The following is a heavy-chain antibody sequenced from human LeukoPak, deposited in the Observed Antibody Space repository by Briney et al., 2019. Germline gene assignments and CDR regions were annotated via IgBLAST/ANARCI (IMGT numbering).Heavy chain of an antibody. D-gene: IGHD3-16*02. CDR3: ARGGVYDYVWGSYRQPDF. J-gene: IGHJ4*02. Sequence: ASVKVSCKASGYTFTGYYMPWVRQAPGQGLEWMGRINPNSGGTNYAQKFQGRVTMTRDTSISTAYMELSRLRSDDTAVYYCARGGVYDYVWGSYRQPDFWGQGTLVTVSS. CDR2: INPNSGGT. CDR1: GYTFTGYY. V-gene: IGHV1-2*06.